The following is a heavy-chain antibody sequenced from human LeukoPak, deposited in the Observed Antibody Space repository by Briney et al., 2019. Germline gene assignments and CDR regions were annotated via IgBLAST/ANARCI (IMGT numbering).Heavy chain of an antibody. V-gene: IGHV4-34*01. CDR1: GGSFSGYY. D-gene: IGHD6-19*01. CDR3: ARSGSSGPPPL. CDR2: INHSGST. Sequence: NSSETLSLTCAVYGGSFSGYYWSWIRQPPGKGLEWIGEINHSGSTNYNPSLKSRVTISVDTSKNQSSLKLSSVTAADTAVYYCARSGSSGPPPLWGQGTMVTVSS. J-gene: IGHJ3*01.